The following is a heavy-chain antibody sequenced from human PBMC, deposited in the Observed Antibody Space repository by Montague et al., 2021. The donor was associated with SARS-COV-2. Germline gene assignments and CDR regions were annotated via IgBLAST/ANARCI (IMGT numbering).Heavy chain of an antibody. Sequence: SETLSLTCTVSGYSISSGDYWGWIRQPPGKGLEWIGRIYRNGNTYYNPSLKSRVAISVDTSKNQFSLKLRSVTAADTAVCYCARVSISYDPGDASYGMDVWGQGTTVTVSS. J-gene: IGHJ6*02. CDR2: IYRNGNT. D-gene: IGHD1-1*01. CDR1: GYSISSGDY. CDR3: ARVSISYDPGDASYGMDV. V-gene: IGHV4-38-2*02.